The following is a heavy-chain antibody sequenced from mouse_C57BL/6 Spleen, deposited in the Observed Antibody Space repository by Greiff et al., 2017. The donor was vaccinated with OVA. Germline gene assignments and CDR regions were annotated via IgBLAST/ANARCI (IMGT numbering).Heavy chain of an antibody. J-gene: IGHJ3*01. CDR1: GYTFTSYW. Sequence: QVQLQQPGAELVRPGSSVKLSCKASGYTFTSYWMHWVKQRPIQGLEWIGNIDPSDSETHYNQKFKDKATLTVDKSSSTAYMQLSSLTAEDSAVYYCAREDYDGFAYWGQGTLVTVSA. D-gene: IGHD2-4*01. CDR2: IDPSDSET. V-gene: IGHV1-52*01. CDR3: AREDYDGFAY.